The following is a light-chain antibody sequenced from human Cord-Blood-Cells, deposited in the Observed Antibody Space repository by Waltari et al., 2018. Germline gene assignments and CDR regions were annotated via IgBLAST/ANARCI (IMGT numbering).Light chain of an antibody. CDR1: QSLLHSNGYNY. CDR2: SGS. J-gene: IGKJ2*01. CDR3: MQALQTPYT. Sequence: DILMTQSPLSLPVTPGEPASISCRSSQSLLHSNGYNYLDWYLQKPGQSPQLLIYSGSNRASGVPDRFSGSGSGTDFTLKISRVEAEDVGVYYCMQALQTPYTFGQGTKLEIK. V-gene: IGKV2-28*01.